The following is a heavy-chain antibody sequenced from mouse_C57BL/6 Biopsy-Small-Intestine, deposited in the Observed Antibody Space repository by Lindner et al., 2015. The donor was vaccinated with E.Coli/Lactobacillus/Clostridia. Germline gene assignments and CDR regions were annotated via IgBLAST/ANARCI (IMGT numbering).Heavy chain of an antibody. CDR3: ARDYGSSYFDC. J-gene: IGHJ2*01. CDR1: GYTFTNYW. V-gene: IGHV1-63*01. CDR2: IYPGGGYT. Sequence: VQLQESGAELVRPGTSVKMSCKASGYTFTNYWIGWAKQRPGHGLEWIGDIYPGGGYTNYNEKFKGKATLTADKSSSTAYMQFSSLTSEDSAIYYCARDYGSSYFDCWGQGTTLTVSS. D-gene: IGHD1-1*01.